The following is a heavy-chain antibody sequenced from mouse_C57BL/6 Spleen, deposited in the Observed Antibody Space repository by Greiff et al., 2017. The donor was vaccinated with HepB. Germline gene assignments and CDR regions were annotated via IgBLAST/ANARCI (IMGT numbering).Heavy chain of an antibody. V-gene: IGHV2-9*01. CDR2: IWGGGST. CDR1: GFSLTSYG. J-gene: IGHJ4*01. Sequence: QVQLQQSGPGLVAPSQSLSITCTVSGFSLTSYGVDWVRQPPGKGLEWLGVIWGGGSTNYNSALMSRLSISKDNSKSQVFLKMNSLQTDDTAMYYCARSYDYDGDYYAMDYWGQGTSVTVSS. D-gene: IGHD2-4*01. CDR3: ARSYDYDGDYYAMDY.